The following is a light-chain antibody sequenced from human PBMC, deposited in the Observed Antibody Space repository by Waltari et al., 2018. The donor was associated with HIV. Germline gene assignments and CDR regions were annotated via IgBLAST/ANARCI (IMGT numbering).Light chain of an antibody. CDR1: QSISNN. CDR3: QQYINWPPYT. CDR2: DAS. V-gene: IGKV3-15*01. J-gene: IGKJ2*01. Sequence: DIVMTQSPATLSVSPGERATLSCRASQSISNNLAWYQQKPGQAPRLLMYDASTRATGVPARFSGSGSGTVFTLTISSLQSEDFAVYYCQQYINWPPYTFGQGTKLEIK.